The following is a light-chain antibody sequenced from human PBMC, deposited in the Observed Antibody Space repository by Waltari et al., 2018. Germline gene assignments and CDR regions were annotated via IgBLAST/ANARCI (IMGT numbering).Light chain of an antibody. CDR2: DVS. CDR3: SSYTSSNTWV. Sequence: QSALTQPASVSGSPGQSITISCTGTSSDVGGYNYVSWYQQHPGKAPKLMNYDVSERPSGVSKHFSGSRSGNPASRTIFGLQAEDEADYYCSSYTSSNTWVFGGGTKLTVL. J-gene: IGLJ3*02. V-gene: IGLV2-14*01. CDR1: SSDVGGYNY.